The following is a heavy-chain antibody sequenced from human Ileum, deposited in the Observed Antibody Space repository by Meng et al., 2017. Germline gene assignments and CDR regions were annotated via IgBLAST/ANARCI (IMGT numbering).Heavy chain of an antibody. V-gene: IGHV3-23*04. CDR3: AKDVESSFPWDY. D-gene: IGHD2/OR15-2a*01. CDR1: GFTFSSYA. CDR2: ISGGGHST. J-gene: IGHJ4*02. Sequence: VPVVGSGGGFVQRGGALRLSCAPSGFTFSSYAMSWVRQAPGKGLEWVSGISGGGHSTYYADSVKGRFTISRDNSKNTLYLQMNSLRAEDTAVYYCAKDVESSFPWDYWGQGTLVTVSS.